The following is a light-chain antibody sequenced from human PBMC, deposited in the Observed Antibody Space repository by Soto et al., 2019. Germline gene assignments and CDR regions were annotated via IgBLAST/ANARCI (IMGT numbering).Light chain of an antibody. CDR1: SSDVGGYNY. Sequence: QSALTQPPSASGSPGQSVTISCTGTSSDVGGYNYVSWYQQHPGKAPKLMIYEVSKRPSGVPDSFSGSKSGNTASLTVSGLQAEDEAYYYCSSYAGSNNLVFGGGTKLTVL. CDR3: SSYAGSNNLV. V-gene: IGLV2-8*01. J-gene: IGLJ2*01. CDR2: EVS.